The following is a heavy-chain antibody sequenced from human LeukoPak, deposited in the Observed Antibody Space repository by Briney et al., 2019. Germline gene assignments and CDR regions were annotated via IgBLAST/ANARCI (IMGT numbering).Heavy chain of an antibody. CDR2: IIGNGGWA. CDR1: GLTFSSYA. J-gene: IGHJ6*02. V-gene: IGHV3-23*01. CDR3: AKDPGNWGDFRSSSWFRRANYYYGMDV. Sequence: GGSLRLSCAASGLTFSSYAMMWLRQAPGKGLEWVSAIIGNGGWALYADSVKGRFTISRDNTKNTLYLQMSSLRAEDTAVYYCAKDPGNWGDFRSSSWFRRANYYYGMDVWGQGTTVTVSS. D-gene: IGHD6-13*01.